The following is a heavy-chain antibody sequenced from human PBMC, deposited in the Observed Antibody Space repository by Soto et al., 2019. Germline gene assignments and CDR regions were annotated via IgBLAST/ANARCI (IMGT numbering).Heavy chain of an antibody. CDR1: AISVNTYG. D-gene: IGHD3-10*01. V-gene: IGHV3-23*01. CDR2: VTVTGGST. Sequence: GGSLRLSCAASAISVNTYGVTWVRQAPGKGLEWVSTVTVTGGSTYYADSVKGRFTISRDRSNYTVSLLLNSLRVEDTAIYYCAGQRSPEGWLDPWGQGTLVTVSS. J-gene: IGHJ5*02. CDR3: AGQRSPEGWLDP.